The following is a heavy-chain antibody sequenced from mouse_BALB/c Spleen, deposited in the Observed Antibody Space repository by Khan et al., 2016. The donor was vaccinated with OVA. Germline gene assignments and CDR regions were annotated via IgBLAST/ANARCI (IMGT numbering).Heavy chain of an antibody. J-gene: IGHJ1*01. V-gene: IGHV5-6-4*01. CDR1: GFSFTSYT. Sequence: EVELVESGGGLVRPGGSLKLSCAASGFSFTSYTMSWVRQTPEKRLEWVATISSGSTYTYYPDSVKGRFTISSVHAKNTLYLHMSSLKSEDTAMDDCTRDGNYAHWYFDVWGAGTTVTVSS. D-gene: IGHD2-1*01. CDR2: ISSGSTYT. CDR3: TRDGNYAHWYFDV.